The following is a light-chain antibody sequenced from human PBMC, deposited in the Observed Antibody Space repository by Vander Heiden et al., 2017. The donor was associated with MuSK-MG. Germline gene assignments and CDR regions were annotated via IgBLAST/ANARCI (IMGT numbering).Light chain of an antibody. CDR3: MQAQHTHHT. V-gene: IGKV2-28*01. J-gene: IGKJ2*01. CDR1: QSLLHSNGVNY. Sequence: DIVMTQSPLSLPVTPGEPASISCMSSQSLLHSNGVNYLDWYLQKPGQSPQLLIYVASYRASGVPDRCSGSGSGTDFTLKITRVEADDVGVYYCMQAQHTHHTFGQGTKLEI. CDR2: VAS.